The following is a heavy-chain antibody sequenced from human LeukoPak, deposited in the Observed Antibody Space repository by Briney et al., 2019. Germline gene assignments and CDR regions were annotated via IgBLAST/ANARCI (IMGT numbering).Heavy chain of an antibody. CDR1: GFTFSSYG. CDR3: AKDHYDILTGYCDY. Sequence: HPGRSLRLSCAASGFTFSSYGMRWVRQAPGKGLEWVAVISYDGSNKYYADSVKGRFTISRDNSKNTLYLQMNSLRAEDTAVYYCAKDHYDILTGYCDYWGQGTLVTVSS. D-gene: IGHD3-9*01. V-gene: IGHV3-30*18. J-gene: IGHJ4*02. CDR2: ISYDGSNK.